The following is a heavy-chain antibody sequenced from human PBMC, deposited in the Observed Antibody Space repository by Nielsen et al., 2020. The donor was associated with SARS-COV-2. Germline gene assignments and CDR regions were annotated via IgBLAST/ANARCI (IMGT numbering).Heavy chain of an antibody. D-gene: IGHD2-2*01. J-gene: IGHJ5*02. Sequence: GESLKISCAASGFNFRDYYMTWIRQAPGKGLEWVGRIKSKIDGGTTDYAAPVKDRFSISRDDSKNTVYLDMSSLRTEDTAVYYCATARYCSRTSCSAGTDMFDPWGQGTQVIVSS. CDR1: GFNFRDYY. CDR3: ATARYCSRTSCSAGTDMFDP. CDR2: IKSKIDGGTT. V-gene: IGHV3-15*01.